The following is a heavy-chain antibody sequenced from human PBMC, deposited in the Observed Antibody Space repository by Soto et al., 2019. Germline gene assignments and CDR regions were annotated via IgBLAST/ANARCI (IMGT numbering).Heavy chain of an antibody. J-gene: IGHJ5*02. Sequence: QVQLQESGPGLLKPSETLSLTCTVPGASITSGGNWWVWIRQHPGKGLEWIGYVYSSGTTYYNPSLQSRVTMSLDMSKNQFSLKLSGVSAADTAVYYCARENYYNWGNSRWFDPWGQGILVTVSS. CDR1: GASITSGGNW. CDR2: VYSSGTT. D-gene: IGHD3-16*01. CDR3: ARENYYNWGNSRWFDP. V-gene: IGHV4-31*03.